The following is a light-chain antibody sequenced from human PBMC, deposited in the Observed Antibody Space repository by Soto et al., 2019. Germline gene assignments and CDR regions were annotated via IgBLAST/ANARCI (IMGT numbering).Light chain of an antibody. CDR1: QSVSSD. V-gene: IGKV3-15*01. Sequence: EIVMTQSPATLSVSPGERATLSCRASQSVSSDLAWYQQKPGQAPRLLIYGASTRATDIPDRVSGSGSGTEVALTISSLQSEDFGVYYCQQNKDWPGTFGQGTKVDIK. CDR2: GAS. CDR3: QQNKDWPGT. J-gene: IGKJ1*01.